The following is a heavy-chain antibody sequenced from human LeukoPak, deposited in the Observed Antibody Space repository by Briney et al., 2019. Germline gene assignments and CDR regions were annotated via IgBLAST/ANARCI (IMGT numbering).Heavy chain of an antibody. Sequence: PSETLSLTCTVSGGSISSYYWSWLRQPPGKGLEWIGYIYYSGSTNYNPSLKSRVTISVDTSKNQFSLKLSSVTAADTAVYYCARVLDYDFWSGKYYYGMGVWGQGTTVTVSS. CDR1: GGSISSYY. J-gene: IGHJ6*02. V-gene: IGHV4-59*01. CDR3: ARVLDYDFWSGKYYYGMGV. CDR2: IYYSGST. D-gene: IGHD3-3*01.